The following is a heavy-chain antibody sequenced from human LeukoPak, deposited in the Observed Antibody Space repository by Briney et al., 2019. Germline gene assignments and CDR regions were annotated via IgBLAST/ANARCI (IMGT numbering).Heavy chain of an antibody. CDR1: GYTFTTYG. V-gene: IGHV1-18*01. Sequence: EASVTVSCKTSGYTFTTYGITWVRQAPGQGLEWMGWISAYNGDTNYAQKLQGRLTITTDTSTTTGYMELRSLRSDDTAVYYCARDHSSSCQLFDYWGQGTLVTVSS. CDR2: ISAYNGDT. D-gene: IGHD6-13*01. CDR3: ARDHSSSCQLFDY. J-gene: IGHJ4*02.